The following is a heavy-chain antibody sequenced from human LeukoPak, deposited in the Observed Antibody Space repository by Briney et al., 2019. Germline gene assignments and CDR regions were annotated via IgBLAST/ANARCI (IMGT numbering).Heavy chain of an antibody. CDR3: ARDVAAADS. CDR1: GFTFSHYW. Sequence: EGSLRLSCAASGFTFSHYWMSWVRQAPGKGLEWVANINQDGGDEYYVDSVKGRFTISRDNAKNSLYLQMNSLRAEDTAMYYCARDVAAADSWGQGTLVTVSS. D-gene: IGHD6-13*01. CDR2: INQDGGDE. V-gene: IGHV3-7*01. J-gene: IGHJ4*02.